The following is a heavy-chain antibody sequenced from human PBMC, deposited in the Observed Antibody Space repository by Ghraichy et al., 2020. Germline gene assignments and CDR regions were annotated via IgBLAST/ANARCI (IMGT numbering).Heavy chain of an antibody. D-gene: IGHD2-2*01. CDR2: ISSSSSYI. CDR3: ATRYCSSTSCDLGMDV. Sequence: GESLNISCAASGFTFSSYSMNWVRQAPGKGLEWVSSISSSSSYIYYADSVKGRFTISRDNAKNSLYLQMNSLRAEDTAVYYCATRYCSSTSCDLGMDVWGQGTTVTVSS. J-gene: IGHJ6*02. CDR1: GFTFSSYS. V-gene: IGHV3-21*01.